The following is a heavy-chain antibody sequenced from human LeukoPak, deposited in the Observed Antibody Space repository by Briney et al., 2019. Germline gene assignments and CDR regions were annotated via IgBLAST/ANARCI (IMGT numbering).Heavy chain of an antibody. CDR2: INPYSGDT. CDR1: GYTFTGYY. V-gene: IGHV1-2*02. CDR3: ARAHVSVVPLVKY. J-gene: IGHJ4*02. D-gene: IGHD2-2*01. Sequence: GASVKVSCKASGYTFTGYYLHWVRQAPGQGLEWMGWINPYSGDTTYAQKFQGRVTMTRDTSISTAYMDLSELRSADTAVYYCARAHVSVVPLVKYCGQG.